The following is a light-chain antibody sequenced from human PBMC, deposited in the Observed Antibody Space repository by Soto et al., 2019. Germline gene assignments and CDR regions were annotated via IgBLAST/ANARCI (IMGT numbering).Light chain of an antibody. CDR1: SSDVGGYKY. CDR3: CSYAGSYTV. J-gene: IGLJ2*01. V-gene: IGLV2-11*01. CDR2: DVS. Sequence: QAVVTQPRSVSGSPGQSVTISCTGPSSDVGGYKYVSWYQQHPGKAPKVMIYDVSKRPSGVPDRFSGSKSGNTASLTISGLQAEDEAHYYCCSYAGSYTVFGGGTKLTVL.